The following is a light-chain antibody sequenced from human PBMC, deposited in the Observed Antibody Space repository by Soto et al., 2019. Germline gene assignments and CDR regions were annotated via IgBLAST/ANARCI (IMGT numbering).Light chain of an antibody. CDR1: QTISPY. CDR3: QQSSSTPLT. Sequence: DIQMTQSPSSLSASVGDRVTITCRASQTISPYLNWYQQKPGKAPKLLISAASTLQSGVTSRFSGSGSGTDFTLTISSLQPEDFATYYCQQSSSTPLTFGGGTKVDTK. CDR2: AAS. J-gene: IGKJ4*01. V-gene: IGKV1-39*01.